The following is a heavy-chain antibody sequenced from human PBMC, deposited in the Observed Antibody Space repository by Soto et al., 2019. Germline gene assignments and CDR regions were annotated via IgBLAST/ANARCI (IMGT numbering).Heavy chain of an antibody. D-gene: IGHD2-21*01. V-gene: IGHV1-46*01. Sequence: QVQLVQSGAEVKKPGASVKVSCKASGYTFTSYYMHWVRQAPGQGLEWMGIINTSGGSTSYAQKFQVRVTMTRDTSTSTVYMELSSLRSEDTAVYYCARKIPEIARGDYFDHGGQGTLVTVSS. CDR1: GYTFTSYY. CDR3: ARKIPEIARGDYFDH. CDR2: INTSGGST. J-gene: IGHJ4*02.